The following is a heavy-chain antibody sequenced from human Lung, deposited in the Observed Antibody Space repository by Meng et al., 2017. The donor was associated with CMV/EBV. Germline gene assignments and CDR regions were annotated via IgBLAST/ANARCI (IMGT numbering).Heavy chain of an antibody. Sequence: ASXXVSXKASGYTFISYGISWVRQAPGQGLEWMGWITAYNGNTNYAQKIQGRVTVTADTYMCTGYVELRSLRSDDTAGDYCARRGTVISSPFDPWGQGTLVTVSS. CDR2: ITAYNGNT. D-gene: IGHD1-7*01. J-gene: IGHJ5*02. V-gene: IGHV1-18*01. CDR1: GYTFISYG. CDR3: ARRGTVISSPFDP.